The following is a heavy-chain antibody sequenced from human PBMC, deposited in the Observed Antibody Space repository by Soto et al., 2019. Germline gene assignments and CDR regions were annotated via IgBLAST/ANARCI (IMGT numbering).Heavy chain of an antibody. J-gene: IGHJ6*02. Sequence: PGGSLRLSCAASGFTFSSYSMNWVRQAPGKGLEWVSSISSSSSYIYYADSVKGRFTISRDNAKNSLYLQMNSLRAEDTAVYYCARGLNSGYDWGGYYYYGMDVWGQGTTVTLSS. D-gene: IGHD5-12*01. CDR2: ISSSSSYI. V-gene: IGHV3-21*01. CDR3: ARGLNSGYDWGGYYYYGMDV. CDR1: GFTFSSYS.